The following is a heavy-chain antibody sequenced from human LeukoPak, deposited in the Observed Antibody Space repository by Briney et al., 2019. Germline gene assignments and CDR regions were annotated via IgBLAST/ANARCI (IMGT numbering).Heavy chain of an antibody. V-gene: IGHV4-39*01. CDR2: IYYSGSP. J-gene: IGHJ4*02. CDR3: ATWRTAKTGFDY. Sequence: SETLSLTCTVSGGSISNNNYYWAWIRQPPGKGLECVGSIYYSGSPYYNPSLKSRVTISVDTSKNQFSLRLSSVTAADTAVYYCATWRTAKTGFDYWGQGTLVTVSS. D-gene: IGHD1-1*01. CDR1: GGSISNNNYY.